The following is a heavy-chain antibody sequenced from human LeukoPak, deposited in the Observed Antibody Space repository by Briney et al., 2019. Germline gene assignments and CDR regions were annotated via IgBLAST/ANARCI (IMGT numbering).Heavy chain of an antibody. V-gene: IGHV3-23*01. D-gene: IGHD1-7*01. J-gene: IGHJ4*02. CDR2: ITGSGVST. Sequence: RGGSLSLSCAVSIVTFTTLDMACVRQAPEKGREWVSYITGSGVSTYYADYVKVRISIPSDNSKNALYMQINSLRAEDTAVYYCAKGLRWNYDYWGQGTLVTVSS. CDR1: IVTFTTLD. CDR3: AKGLRWNYDY.